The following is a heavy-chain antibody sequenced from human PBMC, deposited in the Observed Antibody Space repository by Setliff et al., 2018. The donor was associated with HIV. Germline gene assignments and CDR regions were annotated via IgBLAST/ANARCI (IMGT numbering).Heavy chain of an antibody. Sequence: SCAASGFTFSNYGMHWVRQGPGKGLEWVAVIWYDGSDKYYADSVKGRFTISKDNSKNTLYLQIYSLRAEDTAVYYCAKGDSGYSYYFDYWGQGTLVTVSS. V-gene: IGHV3-30*18. CDR2: IWYDGSDK. CDR3: AKGDSGYSYYFDY. J-gene: IGHJ4*02. D-gene: IGHD3-22*01. CDR1: GFTFSNYG.